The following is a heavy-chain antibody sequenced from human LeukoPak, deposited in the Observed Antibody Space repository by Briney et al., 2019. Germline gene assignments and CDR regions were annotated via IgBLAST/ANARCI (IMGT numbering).Heavy chain of an antibody. CDR2: MNANSGNT. Sequence: GASVKVSCKASGYTFTSYDINWVRQATGQGLEWMGWMNANSGNTGYAQKFQGRVTMTRDTSISTAYMELSSLRSEDTAVYYCAREYCSSTSCSGGWWFDPWGQGILVTVSS. CDR1: GYTFTSYD. V-gene: IGHV1-8*01. J-gene: IGHJ5*02. CDR3: AREYCSSTSCSGGWWFDP. D-gene: IGHD2-2*01.